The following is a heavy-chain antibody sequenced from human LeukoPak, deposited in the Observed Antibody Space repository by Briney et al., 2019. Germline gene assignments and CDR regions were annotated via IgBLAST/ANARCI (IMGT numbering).Heavy chain of an antibody. CDR3: ARVKATGTYSSSMAV. D-gene: IGHD1-7*01. Sequence: GGSLRLSCAASGFTFSNYEMNWVRQAPGRGLEWVSYISSGGSLIYYADSVKGRFTISRDNSNNTLYLQMNSLRREDTAVYYCARVKATGTYSSSMAVWGKGTTVTVSS. CDR2: ISSGGSLI. J-gene: IGHJ6*04. V-gene: IGHV3-48*03. CDR1: GFTFSNYE.